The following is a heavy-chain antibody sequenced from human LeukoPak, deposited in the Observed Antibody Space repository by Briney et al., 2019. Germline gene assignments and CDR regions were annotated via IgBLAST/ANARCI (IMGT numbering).Heavy chain of an antibody. D-gene: IGHD3-3*02. Sequence: GGSLRLSCAASRFTFSSYGMSWVRQAPGKGLEWVSGISGGGGSTYYADSVKGRFTISRDNSKNTLYLQMNSLRAEETAVYYCAKTIAWYYFDYWGQGTLVTVSS. CDR1: RFTFSSYG. CDR2: ISGGGGST. J-gene: IGHJ4*02. CDR3: AKTIAWYYFDY. V-gene: IGHV3-23*01.